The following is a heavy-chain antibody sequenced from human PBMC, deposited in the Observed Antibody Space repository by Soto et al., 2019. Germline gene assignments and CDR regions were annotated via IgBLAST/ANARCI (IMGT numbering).Heavy chain of an antibody. V-gene: IGHV5-51*01. D-gene: IGHD3-3*01. CDR3: PRLPRDCNKTSSYYADH. J-gene: IGHJ4*02. CDR2: MYPGDSDT. Sequence: PGESLKISCRGSGYDFNTNWFGWVRQLPGRGLEWVGIMYPGDSDTRYNPSLQGHVSLSVDVTVSTAFLQWRSLETSDTGMYFCPRLPRDCNKTSSYYADHWGEVSQFTVAS. CDR1: GYDFNTNW.